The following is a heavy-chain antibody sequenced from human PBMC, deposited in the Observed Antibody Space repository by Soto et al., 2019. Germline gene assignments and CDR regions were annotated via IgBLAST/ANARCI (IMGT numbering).Heavy chain of an antibody. V-gene: IGHV3-74*01. CDR2: INSDGSST. CDR1: GFTFSSYW. D-gene: IGHD3-3*01. J-gene: IGHJ5*02. CDR3: ARGFWSGYPYNWFDP. Sequence: GGSLRLSCAASGFTFSSYWMHWVRQAPGKGLVWVSRINSDGSSTSYADSVKGRFTISRDNAKDTLYLQMNSLRAEDTAVYYCARGFWSGYPYNWFDPWGQGTLVTVSS.